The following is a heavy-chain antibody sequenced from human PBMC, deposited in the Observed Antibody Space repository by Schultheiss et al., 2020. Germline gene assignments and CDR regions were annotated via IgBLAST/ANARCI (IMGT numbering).Heavy chain of an antibody. Sequence: GGSLRLSCAASGFTFSSYSMNWVRRAPGKGLEWVGRTRKKTNSYTTEYAASVKGRFTISRDDSKNSLYLQMNSLKTEDTAVYYCTTASFGELHYYYYYYGMDVWGQGTTVNVYS. V-gene: IGHV3-72*01. CDR3: TTASFGELHYYYYYYGMDV. CDR1: GFTFSSYS. D-gene: IGHD3-10*01. J-gene: IGHJ6*02. CDR2: TRKKTNSYTT.